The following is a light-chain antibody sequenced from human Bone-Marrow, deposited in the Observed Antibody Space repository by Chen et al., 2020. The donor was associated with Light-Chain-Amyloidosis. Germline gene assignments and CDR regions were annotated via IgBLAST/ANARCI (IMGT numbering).Light chain of an antibody. Sequence: QSALTQPASVSGSPGQSITISCTGTSSDVGGDNHVSWYQQHPDQAPKLMIYEVTNRPSWVPDRFAGSKSDNTASLTISGLHTEDEADYFCRSYTITNTLVVGSGTRVTVL. CDR2: EVT. CDR1: SSDVGGDNH. V-gene: IGLV2-14*01. CDR3: RSYTITNTLV. J-gene: IGLJ1*01.